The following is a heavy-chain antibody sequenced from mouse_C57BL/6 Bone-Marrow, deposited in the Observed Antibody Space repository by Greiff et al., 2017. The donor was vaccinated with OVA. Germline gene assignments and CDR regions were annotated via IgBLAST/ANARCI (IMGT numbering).Heavy chain of an antibody. V-gene: IGHV5-6*02. J-gene: IGHJ2*01. Sequence: EVKLVESGGDLVKPGGSLKLSCAASGFTFSSYGMSWVRQTPDKRLEWVATISSGGSYTYYPDSVKGRFTISRDNAKNTLYLQMSSLKSEDTAMYYCARQCYGSSYYWGQGTTLTVSS. D-gene: IGHD1-1*01. CDR3: ARQCYGSSYY. CDR1: GFTFSSYG. CDR2: ISSGGSYT.